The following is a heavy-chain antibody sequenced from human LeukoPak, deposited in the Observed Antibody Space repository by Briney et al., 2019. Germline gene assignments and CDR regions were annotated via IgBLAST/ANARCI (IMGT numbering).Heavy chain of an antibody. V-gene: IGHV4-59*08. J-gene: IGHJ4*02. Sequence: SETLSLTCTVSGGSISSYYWSWIRQPPGKGLEWIGYIYYSGSTNYNPSLTSRVTISVETSKNQFSLKLSSVTAADTAVYYCARLSITMIVVPDYWGQETLVTVSS. CDR3: ARLSITMIVVPDY. D-gene: IGHD3-22*01. CDR1: GGSISSYY. CDR2: IYYSGST.